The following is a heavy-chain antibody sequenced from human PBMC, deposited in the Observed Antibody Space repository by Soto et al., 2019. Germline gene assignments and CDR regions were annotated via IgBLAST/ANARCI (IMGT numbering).Heavy chain of an antibody. CDR1: GGSISIANYY. CDR2: IHYSGGT. Sequence: QVQLQESGPGLVKPSQTLSLTCTVSGGSISIANYYWSWIRQPPGKGLECIGYIHYSGGTYYSPSPRSRTSLSVDTPKNRYSLRLTSLSAADTAGYYCARVEPDDHSGWGVLAFDNWGQGALVNVSS. D-gene: IGHD3-22*01. V-gene: IGHV4-30-4*01. CDR3: ARVEPDDHSGWGVLAFDN. J-gene: IGHJ4*02.